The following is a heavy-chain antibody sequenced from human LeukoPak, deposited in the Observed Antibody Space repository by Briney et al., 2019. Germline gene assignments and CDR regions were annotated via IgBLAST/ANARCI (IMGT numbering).Heavy chain of an antibody. CDR1: GGSFSTYY. V-gene: IGHV4-4*07. CDR2: IYTSGTT. Sequence: SETLSLTCTVSGGSFSTYYWSWIRQPAGKGLEWIGHIYTSGTTNYNPSLKSRVTMSMDTSKNQFSLKLSSVTAADTAIYYCARDAKYYYGSRTYFFFEYWGQGTLVSVSS. CDR3: ARDAKYYYGSRTYFFFEY. D-gene: IGHD3-10*01. J-gene: IGHJ4*02.